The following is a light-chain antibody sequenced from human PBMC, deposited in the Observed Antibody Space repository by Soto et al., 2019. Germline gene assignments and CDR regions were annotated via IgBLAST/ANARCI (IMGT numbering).Light chain of an antibody. Sequence: NFMLTQPHSVSDSPGKTVIISCTRSSGSIASNYVQWYQQRPGSSPTTVNYEDNQRPSGVPDRFSGSIDSSSNSASLTISGLETEDEADYFCQSYDATNQVFGGGTKLTVL. CDR3: QSYDATNQV. J-gene: IGLJ3*02. V-gene: IGLV6-57*01. CDR2: EDN. CDR1: SGSIASNY.